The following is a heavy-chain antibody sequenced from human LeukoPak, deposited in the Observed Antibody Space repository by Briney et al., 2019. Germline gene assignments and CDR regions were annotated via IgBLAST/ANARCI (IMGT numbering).Heavy chain of an antibody. CDR2: IYHSGST. CDR1: GGSISRSNW. V-gene: IGHV4-4*01. Sequence: SETLSLTCAVSGGSISRSNWWSWVRQPPGKGLEWIGEIYHSGSTNYNPSLKSRVTMSVDKSKNQYSPKQSSVTAADTDGNCCDRHSSSWLDYWGQGTLVTVSS. J-gene: IGHJ4*02. CDR3: DRHSSSWLDY. D-gene: IGHD6-13*01.